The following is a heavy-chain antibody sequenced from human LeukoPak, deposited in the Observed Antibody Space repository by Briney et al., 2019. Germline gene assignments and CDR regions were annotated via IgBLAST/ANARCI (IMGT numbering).Heavy chain of an antibody. J-gene: IGHJ5*02. CDR1: GGSFSGYY. CDR2: INHSGST. V-gene: IGHV4-34*01. Sequence: SETLSLTCAVYGGSFSGYYWSWIRQPPGKGLEWIGEINHSGSTNYNPSLKSRVTISVDTSKNQFSLKLSSVTAADTAVYYCARGVPYYYGSGSYSNWFDPWGQGTLVTVSS. D-gene: IGHD3-10*01. CDR3: ARGVPYYYGSGSYSNWFDP.